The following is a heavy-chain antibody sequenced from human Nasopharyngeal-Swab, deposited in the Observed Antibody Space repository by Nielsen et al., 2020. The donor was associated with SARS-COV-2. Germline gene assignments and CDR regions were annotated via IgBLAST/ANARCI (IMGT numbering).Heavy chain of an antibody. Sequence: GGSLRLSCAASGFTFSSYAMSWVRQAPGKGLEWVSAISGSGGSTYYADSVKGRFTISRANSKNTLYLQMNSLRAEDTAVYYCATHHGRVAYFDYWGQGTLVTVSS. V-gene: IGHV3-23*01. CDR1: GFTFSSYA. J-gene: IGHJ4*02. CDR3: ATHHGRVAYFDY. D-gene: IGHD3-3*01. CDR2: ISGSGGST.